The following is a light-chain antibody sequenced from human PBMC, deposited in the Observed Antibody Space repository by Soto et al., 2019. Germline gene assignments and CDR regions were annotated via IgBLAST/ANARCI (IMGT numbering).Light chain of an antibody. CDR3: QQHDSYPRT. Sequence: DIQMTQSPSSLSASVGDTVTITCRASQVISNNLAWVRQKPGKAPKSLIFAASKLQSGVPSRFSGSGSGTDFTLTISSLQPEDFETYYCQQHDSYPRTFGQGTKLEI. CDR1: QVISNN. CDR2: AAS. V-gene: IGKV1-16*01. J-gene: IGKJ2*01.